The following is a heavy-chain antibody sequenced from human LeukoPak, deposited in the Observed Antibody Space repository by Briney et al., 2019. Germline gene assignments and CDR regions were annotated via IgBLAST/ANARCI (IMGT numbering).Heavy chain of an antibody. CDR1: GYTFTSYA. CDR3: ARSQYSGSYGI. D-gene: IGHD1-26*01. V-gene: IGHV1-3*03. CDR2: INAGNGNT. Sequence: ASVRVSCKTSGYTFTSYAVHWVRQAPGQRLEWMGWINAGNGNTKYSQEFQGRVTITRDTSASTAYMELSSLRSEDTAVYYCARSQYSGSYGIWGQGTMVTVSS. J-gene: IGHJ3*02.